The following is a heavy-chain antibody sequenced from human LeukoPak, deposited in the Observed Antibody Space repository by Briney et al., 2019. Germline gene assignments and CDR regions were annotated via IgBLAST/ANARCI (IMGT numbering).Heavy chain of an antibody. CDR1: GYTFTSYG. V-gene: IGHV1-18*01. CDR2: ISAYNGNT. D-gene: IGHD3-22*01. Sequence: GASVTVSCKASGYTFTSYGISWVRQAPGQGLEWMGWISAYNGNTNYAQKFQGRVSMTTDTSTSTAYMELRSLRSDDTAVYYCARNRIYDYDSSGYYVYWGQGTLVTVSS. J-gene: IGHJ4*02. CDR3: ARNRIYDYDSSGYYVY.